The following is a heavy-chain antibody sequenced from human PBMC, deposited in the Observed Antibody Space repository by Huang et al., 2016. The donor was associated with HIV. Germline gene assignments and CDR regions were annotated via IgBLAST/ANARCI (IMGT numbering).Heavy chain of an antibody. D-gene: IGHD6-19*01. CDR1: GFTFRDHP. CDR3: ARDTTTVAGLDF. J-gene: IGHJ4*02. V-gene: IGHV3-30*14. CDR2: ISFDGRNK. Sequence: QVQLVESGGGVVQPGRSLRLSCAVSGFTFRDHPMHWVRQAPGKGLEGVACISFDGRNKFYADFVRGRFTISRDNSKNILYLQLNSLTPADTSIYYCARDTTTVAGLDFWGQGALVTVSS.